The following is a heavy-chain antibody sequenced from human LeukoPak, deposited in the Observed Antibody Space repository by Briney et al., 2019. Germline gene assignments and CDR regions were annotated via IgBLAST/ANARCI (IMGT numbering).Heavy chain of an antibody. CDR1: AFSVSSNY. CDR2: IYTDGNT. Sequence: PGGSLRLSCAASAFSVSSNYMNWVRQAPGKGLEWVSVIYTDGNTYYADSVKGRFTISRDKSKNTMYLKMNSLRAEDTALYYCARDLSGYCTSGTCYAFDIWGQGTMVTVSS. D-gene: IGHD2-15*01. J-gene: IGHJ3*02. V-gene: IGHV3-53*01. CDR3: ARDLSGYCTSGTCYAFDI.